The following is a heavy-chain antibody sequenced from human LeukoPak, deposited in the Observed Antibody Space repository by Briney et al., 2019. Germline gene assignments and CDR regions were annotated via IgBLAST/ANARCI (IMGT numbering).Heavy chain of an antibody. V-gene: IGHV3-48*01. Sequence: GGSLRLSCSAAGFSFASYGMSWVRQAPGKGLEWLSYISADSLITEYVDSVKGRFTISRDNAQRSLSLHMNSLSAEDTAVYYCAKVFSGYCYAFDIWGQGTMVTVSS. CDR1: GFSFASYG. CDR3: AKVFSGYCYAFDI. J-gene: IGHJ3*02. CDR2: ISADSLIT. D-gene: IGHD5-12*01.